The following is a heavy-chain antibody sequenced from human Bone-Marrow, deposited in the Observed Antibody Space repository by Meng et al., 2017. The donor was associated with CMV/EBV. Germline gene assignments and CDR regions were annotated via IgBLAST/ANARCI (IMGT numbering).Heavy chain of an antibody. Sequence: SETLSLTCTVSGGSISSYYWSWIRQPPGKGLEWIGYIYYSGSTNYNPSLKSRVTISVDTSKNQFSLKLSSVTAADTAVYYCARAASSGGYSYYYGMDVWGQGTTVTVSS. D-gene: IGHD6-6*01. CDR3: ARAASSGGYSYYYGMDV. CDR2: IYYSGST. J-gene: IGHJ6*02. CDR1: GGSISSYY. V-gene: IGHV4-59*01.